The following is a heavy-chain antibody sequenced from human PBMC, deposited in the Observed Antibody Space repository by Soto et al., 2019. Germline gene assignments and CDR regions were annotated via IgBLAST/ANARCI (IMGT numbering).Heavy chain of an antibody. Sequence: PSETLSLTCTVSGGSISGGDYYWTWIRQHPGKGLEWIGYISSSGRTYYNPSLKSRVSMSLDTSENQFSLRLSYVTAAETDVFYCERDRPVASQGSYYGLDVWGQGTTVTVSS. J-gene: IGHJ6*02. CDR2: ISSSGRT. D-gene: IGHD5-12*01. CDR3: ERDRPVASQGSYYGLDV. V-gene: IGHV4-31*03. CDR1: GGSISGGDYY.